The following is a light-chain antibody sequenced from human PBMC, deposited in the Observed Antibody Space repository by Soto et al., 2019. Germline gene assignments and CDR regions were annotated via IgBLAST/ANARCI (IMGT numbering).Light chain of an antibody. CDR1: QDISHY. CDR2: AAS. Sequence: DIQMIQSPSSLSASVGDRVTITCRASQDISHYLVWYQQKPGKVPEVLIYAASTLRSGVPSRFSGSGSGTDFTLTISSLQPEDVATYFCQSYTTAPWTFGQGTEVEIK. CDR3: QSYTTAPWT. J-gene: IGKJ1*01. V-gene: IGKV1-27*01.